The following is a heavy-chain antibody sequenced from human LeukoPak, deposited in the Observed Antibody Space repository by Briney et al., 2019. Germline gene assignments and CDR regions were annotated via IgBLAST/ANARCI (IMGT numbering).Heavy chain of an antibody. J-gene: IGHJ5*02. CDR3: AKVPRRGDRFDP. CDR2: MNPNSGNT. D-gene: IGHD2-2*01. V-gene: IGHV1-8*01. CDR1: GYTFTSYD. Sequence: ASVKVSCTASGYTFTSYDMNWVRQATGQGLEWMGWMNPNSGNTGYAQRFQGRVSMTRNTSISTAYMELSSLRSDDTAVYYCAKVPRRGDRFDPWGQGTLVTVSS.